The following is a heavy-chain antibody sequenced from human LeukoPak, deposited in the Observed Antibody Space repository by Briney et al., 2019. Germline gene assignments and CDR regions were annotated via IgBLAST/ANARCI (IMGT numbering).Heavy chain of an antibody. CDR2: INPNGGST. CDR1: GYTFTSYY. Sequence: ASVKVSCKASGYTFTSYYMHWVRQAPGQGLEWMGLINPNGGSTTYAQKFQGRVTITRDTSTNTVYMELRSLRSDDTAVYYCASLDILTGYYPPYNWFDPWGQGTLVTVSS. V-gene: IGHV1-46*01. CDR3: ASLDILTGYYPPYNWFDP. D-gene: IGHD3-9*01. J-gene: IGHJ5*02.